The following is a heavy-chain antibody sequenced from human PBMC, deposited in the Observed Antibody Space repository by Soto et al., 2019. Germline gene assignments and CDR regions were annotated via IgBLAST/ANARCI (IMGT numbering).Heavy chain of an antibody. CDR2: VYYNGRN. CDR1: CGSVSNSNYY. D-gene: IGHD2-8*01. V-gene: IGHV4-39*01. Sequence: SETLSLTCTVSCGSVSNSNYYWSWIRQSPGNGLDRIECVYYNGRNYSKASVKIRVTISIHTSKNQYSLNCYSLTASDSAILFCVSQRTSVLNHACFDYWGSGGLVTVCS. J-gene: IGHJ4*02. CDR3: VSQRTSVLNHACFDY.